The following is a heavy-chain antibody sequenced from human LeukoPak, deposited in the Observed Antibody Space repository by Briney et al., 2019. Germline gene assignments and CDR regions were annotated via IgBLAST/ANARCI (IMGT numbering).Heavy chain of an antibody. J-gene: IGHJ4*02. CDR3: ARLVCSGGSCYFDY. Sequence: SETLSLTCTVSGGSISSSSYYWGWIRQPPGKGLEWIGSIYYSGSPYYNPSLKSRVTMSVDTSKNQFSLKLSSVTAADTAVYYCARLVCSGGSCYFDYWGQGTLVTVSS. D-gene: IGHD2-15*01. CDR1: GGSISSSSYY. CDR2: IYYSGSP. V-gene: IGHV4-39*01.